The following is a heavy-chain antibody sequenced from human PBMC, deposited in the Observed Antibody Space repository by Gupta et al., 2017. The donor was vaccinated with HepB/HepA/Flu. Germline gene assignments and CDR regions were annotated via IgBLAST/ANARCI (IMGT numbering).Heavy chain of an antibody. J-gene: IGHJ3*02. D-gene: IGHD3-22*01. V-gene: IGHV3-33*01. CDR1: GFTFSSYG. CDR2: IWYDGSNK. CDR3: ARERSADSSGYPARAFDI. Sequence: QVQLVESGGGVVQPGRSLRLSCAASGFTFSSYGMHWVRQAPGKGLEWVAVIWYDGSNKYYADSVKGRLTISRDNSKNTLYLQMNSLRAEDTAVYYCARERSADSSGYPARAFDIWGQGTMVTVSS.